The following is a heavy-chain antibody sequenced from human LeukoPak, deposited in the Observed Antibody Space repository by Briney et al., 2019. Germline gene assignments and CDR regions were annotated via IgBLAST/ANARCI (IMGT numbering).Heavy chain of an antibody. CDR1: GFTFSDYA. V-gene: IGHV3-30*14. CDR2: LSYGGTNK. CDR3: ARDMAGDYYDSGSYGYFDY. D-gene: IGHD3-22*01. Sequence: GGSLRLSCAASGFTFSDYAMHWVRQAPGKGLEWVAALSYGGTNKYYADSVKGRFTISRDNFKNRLYLQMNNLRAEDTALYYCARDMAGDYYDSGSYGYFDYWGQGTLVTVSS. J-gene: IGHJ4*02.